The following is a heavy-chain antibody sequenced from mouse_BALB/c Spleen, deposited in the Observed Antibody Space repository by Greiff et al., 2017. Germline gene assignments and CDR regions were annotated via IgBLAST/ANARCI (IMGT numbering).Heavy chain of an antibody. Sequence: VKLMESGAELAKPGASVKMSCKASGYTFTSYWMHWVKQRPGQGLEWIGYINPSTGYTEYNQKFKDKATLTADKSSSTAYMQLSSLTSEDSAVYYCARSSLRLLSFGVWGAGTTVTVSS. CDR2: INPSTGYT. CDR1: GYTFTSYW. CDR3: ARSSLRLLSFGV. D-gene: IGHD1-2*01. J-gene: IGHJ1*01. V-gene: IGHV1-7*01.